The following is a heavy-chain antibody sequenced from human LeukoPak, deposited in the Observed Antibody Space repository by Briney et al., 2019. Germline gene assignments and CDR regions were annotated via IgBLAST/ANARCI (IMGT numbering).Heavy chain of an antibody. J-gene: IGHJ4*02. CDR1: GFTFSRYW. V-gene: IGHV3-74*01. CDR3: ARDDGSGWYGY. D-gene: IGHD6-19*01. CDR2: INSDGSST. Sequence: GGSLRLSCAASGFTFSRYWMHWVRQAPGKELVWVSRINSDGSSTSYADSAKGRFTISRDNAKNTLYLQMNSLRTEDTAVYYCARDDGSGWYGYWGQGTLVTVSS.